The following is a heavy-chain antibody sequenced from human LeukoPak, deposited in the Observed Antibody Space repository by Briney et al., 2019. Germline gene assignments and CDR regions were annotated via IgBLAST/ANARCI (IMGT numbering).Heavy chain of an antibody. CDR3: ARVSGSYSPPDY. D-gene: IGHD1-26*01. V-gene: IGHV1-2*02. CDR2: INPNSGGT. Sequence: GASVKVSCKASGYTFTGYYMRWVRQAPGQGLEWMGWINPNSGGTNYAQKFQGRVTMTRDTSISTAYMELSRLRSDDTAVYYCARVSGSYSPPDYWGQGTLVTVSS. J-gene: IGHJ4*02. CDR1: GYTFTGYY.